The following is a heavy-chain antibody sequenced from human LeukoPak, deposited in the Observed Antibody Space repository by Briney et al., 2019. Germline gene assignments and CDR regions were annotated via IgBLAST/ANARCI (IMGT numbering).Heavy chain of an antibody. J-gene: IGHJ4*02. Sequence: QPGGSLRLSCAASGFIFTKYWMHWVRQAPGKGLVWVSHVNSDGSATSYADSVKGRFTISRDNAKNMVYLHINSLRVEDTAVYYCTSFYETNWGQGTLVTASS. CDR1: GFIFTKYW. V-gene: IGHV3-74*01. D-gene: IGHD2/OR15-2a*01. CDR3: TSFYETN. CDR2: VNSDGSAT.